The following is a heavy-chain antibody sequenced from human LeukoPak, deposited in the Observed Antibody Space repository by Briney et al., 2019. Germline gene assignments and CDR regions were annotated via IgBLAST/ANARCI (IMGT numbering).Heavy chain of an antibody. Sequence: SETLSLTCTVSGGSIGSSSYYWGWIRQPPGKGLEWIGSTYYRGSSYYNPSLKSRVTISVDTSKNQFSLKLSSVTAADTAVYYCASAGSYSVDYWGQGTLVTVSS. CDR2: TYYRGSS. CDR1: GGSIGSSSYY. J-gene: IGHJ4*02. V-gene: IGHV4-39*01. D-gene: IGHD1-26*01. CDR3: ASAGSYSVDY.